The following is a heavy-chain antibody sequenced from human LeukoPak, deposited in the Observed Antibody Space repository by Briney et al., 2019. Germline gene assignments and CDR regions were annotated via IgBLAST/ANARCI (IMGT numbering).Heavy chain of an antibody. CDR1: GYTFTNYA. CDR2: INAGNDNT. D-gene: IGHD3-10*01. J-gene: IGHJ4*02. V-gene: IGHV1-3*01. Sequence: ASVKVPCKASGYTFTNYAIHWVRQAPGQRLEWMGWINAGNDNTKYSQKFQGRVTITRDTSASTVYMELSSLRSEDTAVCYCTRGLLWFGELSPPGYWGQGTLITVSS. CDR3: TRGLLWFGELSPPGY.